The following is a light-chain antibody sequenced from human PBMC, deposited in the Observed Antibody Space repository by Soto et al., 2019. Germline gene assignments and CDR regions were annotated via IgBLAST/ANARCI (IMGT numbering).Light chain of an antibody. Sequence: DIQMTQSPSTLSASVGDRVTITCRASQSISSWLAWYQQKPGRAPKRLIYGSSTLQSGVPSRFSGSGSGTEFALTISSLQPEDFATYYCLQHKVFPRTFGQGTKVDI. CDR1: QSISSW. CDR3: LQHKVFPRT. CDR2: GSS. V-gene: IGKV1-5*01. J-gene: IGKJ1*01.